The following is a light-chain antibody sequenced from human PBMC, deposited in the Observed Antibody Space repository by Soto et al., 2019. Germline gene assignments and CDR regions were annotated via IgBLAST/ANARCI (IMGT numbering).Light chain of an antibody. CDR1: SSDVGGYNY. CDR3: SSYTSSSTLE. CDR2: DVS. J-gene: IGLJ3*02. Sequence: QSALTQPASVSGSPGQSITISCTGTSSDVGGYNYVSWYQQHPGKAPKLMIYDVSNRPSGVSNRFSGSKSGNTASLTISGLLAEDEADYYCSSYTSSSTLEFGGGTKVTVL. V-gene: IGLV2-14*01.